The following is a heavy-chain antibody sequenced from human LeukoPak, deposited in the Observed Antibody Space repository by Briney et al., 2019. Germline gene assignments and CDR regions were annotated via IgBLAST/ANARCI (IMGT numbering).Heavy chain of an antibody. Sequence: GGSLRLSCAASGFTFSSYGMHWVRQAPGKGLEWVAFIRYDGSNKYYADSVKGRFTISRDNSKNTLYLQMNSLRAEDTAVYYCAKDREYYDFWSGLFDCWGQGTLVTVSS. J-gene: IGHJ4*02. D-gene: IGHD3-3*01. CDR3: AKDREYYDFWSGLFDC. V-gene: IGHV3-30*02. CDR2: IRYDGSNK. CDR1: GFTFSSYG.